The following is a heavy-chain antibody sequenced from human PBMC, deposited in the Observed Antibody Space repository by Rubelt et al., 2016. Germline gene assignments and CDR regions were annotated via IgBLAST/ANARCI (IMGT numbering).Heavy chain of an antibody. Sequence: QITLKESGPTLVKPTQTLTLTCTFSGFSLSTSGVGVGWIRQPPGKALEWLALIYWDDDKPYSPSLKSRLTITKDTSKNQVVLTMTNMDPVDTATYYCAYRPITYSYGAPDYLDYWGQGTLVTVSS. J-gene: IGHJ4*02. CDR2: IYWDDDK. D-gene: IGHD5-18*01. V-gene: IGHV2-5*02. CDR1: GFSLSTSGVG. CDR3: AYRPITYSYGAPDYLDY.